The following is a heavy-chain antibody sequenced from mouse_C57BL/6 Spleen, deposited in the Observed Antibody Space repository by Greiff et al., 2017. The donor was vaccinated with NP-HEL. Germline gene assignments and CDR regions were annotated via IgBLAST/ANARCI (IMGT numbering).Heavy chain of an antibody. CDR1: GYTFTSYW. J-gene: IGHJ2*01. Sequence: QVQLQQPGAELVKPGASVKMSCKASGYTFTSYWITWVKQRPGQGLEWIGDIYPGSGSTNYNEKFKSKATLTVDTSSSTAYMQLSSLTSEDSAVYYCARFYYGSSYGEDYWGQGTTLTVSS. V-gene: IGHV1-55*01. CDR3: ARFYYGSSYGEDY. CDR2: IYPGSGST. D-gene: IGHD1-1*01.